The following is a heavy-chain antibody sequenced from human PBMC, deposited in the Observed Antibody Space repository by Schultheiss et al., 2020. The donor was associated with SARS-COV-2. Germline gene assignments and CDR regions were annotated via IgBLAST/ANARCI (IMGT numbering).Heavy chain of an antibody. D-gene: IGHD3-3*01. CDR2: INAGTGNT. Sequence: ASVKVSCKASGYTFTSYALHWVRQAPGQRLEWMGWINAGTGNTKYSQKFQGRVTITRDTSASTAYMELSSLRSEDTAVYYCARVLRFLEWLFPKSPFDYWGQGTLVTVSS. V-gene: IGHV1-3*01. CDR1: GYTFTSYA. J-gene: IGHJ4*02. CDR3: ARVLRFLEWLFPKSPFDY.